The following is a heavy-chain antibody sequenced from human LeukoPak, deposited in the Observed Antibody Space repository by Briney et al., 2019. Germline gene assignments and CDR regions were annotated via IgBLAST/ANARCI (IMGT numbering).Heavy chain of an antibody. CDR1: GFTFSSYG. D-gene: IGHD2-2*01. Sequence: PGGSLRLSCAASGFTFSSYGMHWVRQAPGKGLEWVSGISWNSGSIGYADSVKGRFTISRDNAKNSLYLQMNSLRAEDTALYYCAKADCSSTSCLGYFWGQGTLVTVSS. CDR2: ISWNSGSI. J-gene: IGHJ4*02. V-gene: IGHV3-9*01. CDR3: AKADCSSTSCLGYF.